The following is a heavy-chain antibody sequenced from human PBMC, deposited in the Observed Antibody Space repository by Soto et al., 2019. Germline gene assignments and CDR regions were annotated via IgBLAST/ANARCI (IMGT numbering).Heavy chain of an antibody. V-gene: IGHV4-39*01. CDR2: IYYSGST. CDR1: GGSISSSSYY. D-gene: IGHD2-21*01. Sequence: PSETLSLTCTVSGGSISSSSYYWGWIRQPPGKGLEWIGSIYYSGSTYYNPSLKSRVTISVDTSKNQFSLRLSSVTAADTAVYYCARYRPHQVVDYWGQGTLVTVSS. J-gene: IGHJ4*02. CDR3: ARYRPHQVVDY.